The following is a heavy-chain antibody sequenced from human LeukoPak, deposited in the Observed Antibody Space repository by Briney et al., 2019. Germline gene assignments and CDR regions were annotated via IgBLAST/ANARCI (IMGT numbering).Heavy chain of an antibody. CDR2: IYYSGST. V-gene: IGHV4-59*12. CDR1: GGSISSYY. D-gene: IGHD4-17*01. CDR3: ARDRGDTYD. Sequence: ASETLSLTCTVSGGSISSYYWSWIRQPPGKGLEWVGYIYYSGSTNYNPSLKSRVTISVDTSKSQFSLKLSSVTAADTAVYYCARDRGDTYDWGQGTLVTVSS. J-gene: IGHJ4*02.